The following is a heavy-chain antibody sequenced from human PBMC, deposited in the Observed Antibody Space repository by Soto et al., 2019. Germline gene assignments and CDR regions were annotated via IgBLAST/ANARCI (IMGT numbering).Heavy chain of an antibody. V-gene: IGHV1-18*01. J-gene: IGHJ5*02. CDR1: GYTFTSYG. CDR3: ARDGVVLWFGEISPANNWVDP. D-gene: IGHD3-10*01. CDR2: ISAYNGNT. Sequence: QVQLVQSGAEVKKPGASVKVSCKASGYTFTSYGISWVRQAPGQGLEWMGWISAYNGNTNYAQKLQGRVTMTTDTHGSAAYMELRSLRSDDTAVYYCARDGVVLWFGEISPANNWVDPWGQGTLVTVSS.